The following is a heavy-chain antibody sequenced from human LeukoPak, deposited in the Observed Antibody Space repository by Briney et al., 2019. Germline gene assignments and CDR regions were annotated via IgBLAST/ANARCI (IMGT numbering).Heavy chain of an antibody. CDR1: GFTFSSYS. V-gene: IGHV3-21*01. CDR3: ARGIAMANLLYYFDY. J-gene: IGHJ4*02. CDR2: ISSSSSYI. D-gene: IGHD6-13*01. Sequence: GRSLRLSCAASGFTFSSYSMNWVRQAPGKGLEWVSSISSSSSYIYYADSVKGRFTISRDNAKNSLYLQMSSLRAEDTAVYYCARGIAMANLLYYFDYWGQGTLVTVSS.